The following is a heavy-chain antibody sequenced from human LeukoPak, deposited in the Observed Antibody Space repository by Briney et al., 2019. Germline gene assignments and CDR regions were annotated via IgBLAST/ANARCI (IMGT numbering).Heavy chain of an antibody. V-gene: IGHV3-21*06. CDR1: GFTFSSYN. D-gene: IGHD4-17*01. J-gene: IGHJ4*02. Sequence: PGGSLRLSCAASGFTFSSYNMNWVRQAPGKGLEWVSSISSSSSYIYCADSVKGRFTISRDNAKNSLYLQMNSLRAGDTAVYYCARGGSYGDYGRYWGQGTLVTVSS. CDR3: ARGGSYGDYGRY. CDR2: ISSSSSYI.